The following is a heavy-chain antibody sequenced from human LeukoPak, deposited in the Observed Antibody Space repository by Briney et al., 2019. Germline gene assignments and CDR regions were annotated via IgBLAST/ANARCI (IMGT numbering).Heavy chain of an antibody. CDR2: IRSKASGYAT. CDR1: GFTFSGSA. J-gene: IGHJ4*02. CDR3: TRVSADTPPFGY. D-gene: IGHD2-15*01. V-gene: IGHV3-73*01. Sequence: GGSLKLSCAASGFTFSGSAVHWVRQGSGKGLEWVGRIRSKASGYATAYGASVKGRFTISRDDSKNTAFLQMNSLKTEDTAVYYCTRVSADTPPFGYWGQGTLVTVSS.